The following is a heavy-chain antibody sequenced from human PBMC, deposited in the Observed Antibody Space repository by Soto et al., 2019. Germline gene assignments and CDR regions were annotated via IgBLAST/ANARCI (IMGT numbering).Heavy chain of an antibody. CDR1: GGTFSSYA. D-gene: IGHD1-26*01. CDR2: IIPIFGTA. V-gene: IGHV1-69*13. CDR3: ARDRGPYSGSYLYYGMDV. J-gene: IGHJ6*02. Sequence: GASVKVSCKASGGTFSSYAISWVRQAPGQGLEWMGGIIPIFGTANYAQKFQGRVTITADESASTAYMELSSLRSEDTAVYYCARDRGPYSGSYLYYGMDVWGQGTTVTVSS.